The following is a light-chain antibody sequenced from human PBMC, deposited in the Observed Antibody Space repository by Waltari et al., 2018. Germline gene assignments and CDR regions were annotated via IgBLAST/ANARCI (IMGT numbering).Light chain of an antibody. CDR1: QSVSKY. J-gene: IGKJ1*01. CDR2: AAP. V-gene: IGKV3-20*01. CDR3: QNHERLPAT. Sequence: EVVLTQSPGTLSLSQGERATLSCRASQSVSKYLAWYQQKPGQAPRLLIYAAPTRATGVPDRFSGSGFGTDFSLTISRLEPEDIAVYFCQNHERLPATFGQGTRVEIK.